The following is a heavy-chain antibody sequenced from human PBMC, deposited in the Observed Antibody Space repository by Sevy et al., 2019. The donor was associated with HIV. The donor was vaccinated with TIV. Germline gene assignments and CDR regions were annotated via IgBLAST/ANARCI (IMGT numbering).Heavy chain of an antibody. V-gene: IGHV1-24*01. Sequence: ASVKVSCKVSGYTLTELSMHWVRQAPGKGLEWMGGFDPEDGETIYAQKFQGRVTMTEDTSTDTAYMELSSLRSEDTAVYYCATGRIAASGPQNYGMDVWGQGTTVTVS. CDR3: ATGRIAASGPQNYGMDV. CDR1: GYTLTELS. J-gene: IGHJ6*02. CDR2: FDPEDGET. D-gene: IGHD6-13*01.